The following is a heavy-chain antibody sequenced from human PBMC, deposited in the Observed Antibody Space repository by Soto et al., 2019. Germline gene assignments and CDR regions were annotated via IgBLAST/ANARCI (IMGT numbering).Heavy chain of an antibody. CDR1: GGSFIGYY. CDR3: ARGMVNNQSKYRNTPKYYYYYGMDV. J-gene: IGHJ6*02. Sequence: QVQLQQWGAGLLKPSETLSLTCAVYGGSFIGYYWSWIRQPPGKGLEWIGEINHSGSTNYNPSLKSRVTISVDTSKNQFSLKLSSVTAADTAVYYCARGMVNNQSKYRNTPKYYYYYGMDVWGQGTTVTVSS. V-gene: IGHV4-34*01. CDR2: INHSGST. D-gene: IGHD3-16*02.